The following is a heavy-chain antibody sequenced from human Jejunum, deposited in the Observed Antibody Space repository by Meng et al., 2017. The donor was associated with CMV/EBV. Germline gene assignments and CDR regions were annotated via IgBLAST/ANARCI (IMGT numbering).Heavy chain of an antibody. V-gene: IGHV3-66*02. J-gene: IGHJ6*02. CDR2: GYSAGMT. D-gene: IGHD3-10*01. Sequence: GFTVNSNFMTWHRQAQGKGLECVAVGYSAGMTYYADSVKGRFTISRDNSKNTMFLQMNGLRLEDTAMYYCAAEVAVRNYFSYGMDVWGQGTTVTVSS. CDR3: AAEVAVRNYFSYGMDV. CDR1: GFTVNSNF.